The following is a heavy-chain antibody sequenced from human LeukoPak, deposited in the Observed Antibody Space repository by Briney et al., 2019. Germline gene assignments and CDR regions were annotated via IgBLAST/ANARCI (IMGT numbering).Heavy chain of an antibody. J-gene: IGHJ4*02. CDR1: GFTFSSYA. V-gene: IGHV3-23*01. CDR2: ISGSGGST. Sequence: PGGSLRLSCAASGFTFSSYAMSWVRQAPGKGLEWVSAISGSGGSTYYADSVKGRFTISRDNSKNTLYLQMNSLRAEDTAVYYCANRRVGTSYYFDFWGQGTLVTVSS. CDR3: ANRRVGTSYYFDF. D-gene: IGHD1-26*01.